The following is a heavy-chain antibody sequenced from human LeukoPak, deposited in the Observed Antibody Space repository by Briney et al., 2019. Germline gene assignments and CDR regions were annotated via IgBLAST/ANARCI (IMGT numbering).Heavy chain of an antibody. CDR3: ARHSSLRTFDY. V-gene: IGHV4-39*01. CDR2: MYYSGST. Sequence: SETLSLTCAVSGGSISSSSYYWGWIRQPPGKGLEWIGSMYYSGSTYYNSSLKSRVTISVDTSKNQFSLKLSSVTAADTALYYCARHSSLRTFDYWGQGTLVTVSS. D-gene: IGHD1-1*01. J-gene: IGHJ4*02. CDR1: GGSISSSSYY.